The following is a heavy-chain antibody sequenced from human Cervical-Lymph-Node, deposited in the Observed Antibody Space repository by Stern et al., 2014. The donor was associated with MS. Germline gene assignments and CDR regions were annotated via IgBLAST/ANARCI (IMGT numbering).Heavy chain of an antibody. V-gene: IGHV1-69*01. CDR1: GGTFSSQA. Sequence: VQLVESGAEVKKPGSSVTVSCKASGGTFSSQAINWVRQAPGQGLEWVGGIIPIFGTTNYAQKVPDRDTITAEDTTRHDYIDQSGLRSEDTAVYYCATPSTVTGGGMDVWGQGTTVTVSS. J-gene: IGHJ6*02. CDR3: ATPSTVTGGGMDV. CDR2: IIPIFGTT. D-gene: IGHD4-17*01.